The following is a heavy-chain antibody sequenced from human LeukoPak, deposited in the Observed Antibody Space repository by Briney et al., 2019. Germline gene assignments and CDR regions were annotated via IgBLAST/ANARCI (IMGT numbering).Heavy chain of an antibody. V-gene: IGHV1-8*01. Sequence: GASVKVSCKASGYTFTSYDINWVRQATGQGLEWMGWMNPNSGNTGYAQKFQGRVTMTRNTSISTAYMELSSLRSEDTAVYYCAGITVIEVPKPGNTFDVWGQGTMVTVSS. CDR2: MNPNSGNT. J-gene: IGHJ3*01. D-gene: IGHD3-22*01. CDR3: AGITVIEVPKPGNTFDV. CDR1: GYTFTSYD.